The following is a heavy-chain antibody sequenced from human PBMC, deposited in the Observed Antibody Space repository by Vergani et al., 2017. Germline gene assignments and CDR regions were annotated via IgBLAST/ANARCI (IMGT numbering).Heavy chain of an antibody. Sequence: QVQLVLSGAEVKKPGSSVKVSCKASGGTFSSYAISWVQQAPGQGLEWMGRIIPILGIANYAQKFQGRVTITADKSTSTAYMELSSLRSEDTAVYYCARSYYYDSSGALDYWGQGTLVTVSS. CDR3: ARSYYYDSSGALDY. CDR2: IIPILGIA. D-gene: IGHD3-22*01. J-gene: IGHJ4*02. CDR1: GGTFSSYA. V-gene: IGHV1-69*04.